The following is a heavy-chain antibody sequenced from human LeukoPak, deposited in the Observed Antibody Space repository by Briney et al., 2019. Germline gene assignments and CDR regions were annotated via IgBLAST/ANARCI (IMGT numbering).Heavy chain of an antibody. CDR3: ARGGYSSSWYWFDP. J-gene: IGHJ5*02. CDR2: INPSGGST. Sequence: ASVKVSCKASGYTSTSYYMHWVRQAPGQGLEWMGIINPSGGSTSYAQKFQGRATMTRDMSTSTVYMELSSLRSEDTAVYYCARGGYSSSWYWFDPWGQGTLVTVSS. D-gene: IGHD6-13*01. V-gene: IGHV1-46*01. CDR1: GYTSTSYY.